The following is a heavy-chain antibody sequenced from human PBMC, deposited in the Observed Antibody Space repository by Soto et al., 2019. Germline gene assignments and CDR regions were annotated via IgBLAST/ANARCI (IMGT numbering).Heavy chain of an antibody. CDR2: IYYSGIT. D-gene: IGHD2-15*01. Sequence: SETLSLTCTVSGGSISSSSYYWGWIRQPPGKGLEWIGSIYYSGITYYNPSLKSRVTIPVDTSKNQFSLKLSSVTAADTAVYYCARPYCSGGSCYSEDNWFDPWGQGTLVTVSS. J-gene: IGHJ5*02. CDR3: ARPYCSGGSCYSEDNWFDP. CDR1: GGSISSSSYY. V-gene: IGHV4-39*01.